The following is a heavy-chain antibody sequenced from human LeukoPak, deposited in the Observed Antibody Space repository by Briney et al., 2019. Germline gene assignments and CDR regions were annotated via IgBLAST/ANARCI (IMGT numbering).Heavy chain of an antibody. J-gene: IGHJ4*02. Sequence: SETLSLTCAVSGGSISSSSGNCWTWVRQPPGKGLEWIGEIYHSGSTNYSPSLKSRVTMLLDKSKNQFSLKLSSVTAADTAIYYCARNGGNSDFDYWGQGTLVTVSS. D-gene: IGHD4-23*01. CDR3: ARNGGNSDFDY. CDR1: GGSISSSSGNC. CDR2: IYHSGST. V-gene: IGHV4-4*02.